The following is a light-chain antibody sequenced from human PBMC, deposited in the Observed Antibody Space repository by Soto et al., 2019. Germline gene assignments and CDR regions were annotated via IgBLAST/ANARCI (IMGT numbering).Light chain of an antibody. V-gene: IGLV2-8*01. CDR3: NSYAGTKNLI. J-gene: IGLJ2*01. CDR2: EVN. CDR1: SSDVGGYNY. Sequence: QSVLTQPPSASGSPGQSVTISCTGTSSDVGGYNYVSWYQHHPGKAPRLMIYEVNKRPSGVPDRYSGSKSGNTASLTVSGLQVEDEADYYCNSYAGTKNLIFGGGTKVTVL.